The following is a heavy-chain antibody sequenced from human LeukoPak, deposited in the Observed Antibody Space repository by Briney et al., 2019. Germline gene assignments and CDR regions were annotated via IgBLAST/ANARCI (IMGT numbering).Heavy chain of an antibody. V-gene: IGHV4-59*01. Sequence: SETLSLTCTVSGGPISSYCWRWIRQPPGKGLEWIGYIYYSGTTNYNPSLKSRVTISVDTSKNQFSLKLNSVTAADTAVYYCARGVYIAAAQYGYWGQGTLVTVSS. J-gene: IGHJ4*02. CDR3: ARGVYIAAAQYGY. CDR2: IYYSGTT. D-gene: IGHD6-13*01. CDR1: GGPISSYC.